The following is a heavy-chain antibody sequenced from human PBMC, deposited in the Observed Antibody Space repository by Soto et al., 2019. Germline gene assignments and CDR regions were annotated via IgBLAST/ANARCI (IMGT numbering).Heavy chain of an antibody. J-gene: IGHJ6*02. CDR2: IIPIFGTA. V-gene: IGHV1-69*06. Sequence: SVKVSCKASGGTFSSDAISWVRQAPGQGLEWMGGIIPIFGTANYAQKFQGRVTITADKSTSTAYMELSSLRSEDTAVYYCARFGLGYCSSTSCFYYYYYGMDVWGQGTTVTVSS. CDR3: ARFGLGYCSSTSCFYYYYYGMDV. D-gene: IGHD2-2*01. CDR1: GGTFSSDA.